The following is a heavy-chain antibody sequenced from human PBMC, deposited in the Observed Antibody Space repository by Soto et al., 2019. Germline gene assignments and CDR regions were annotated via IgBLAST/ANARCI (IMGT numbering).Heavy chain of an antibody. CDR3: ARVGYYDSSGDMGNDY. Sequence: GASVKVSCKASGGTFSSYAISWVRQAPGQGLEWMGGIIPIFGTANYAQKFQGRVTITADESTSTAYMELSSLRSEDTAVYYCARVGYYDSSGDMGNDYWGQGTLVTVSS. D-gene: IGHD3-22*01. J-gene: IGHJ4*02. V-gene: IGHV1-69*13. CDR2: IIPIFGTA. CDR1: GGTFSSYA.